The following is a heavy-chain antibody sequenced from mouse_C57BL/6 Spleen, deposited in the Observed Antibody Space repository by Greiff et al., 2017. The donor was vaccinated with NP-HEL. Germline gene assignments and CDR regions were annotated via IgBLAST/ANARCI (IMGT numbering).Heavy chain of an antibody. CDR3: ARLDSNEDY. V-gene: IGHV1-7*01. J-gene: IGHJ3*01. D-gene: IGHD2-5*01. CDR1: GYTFTSYW. CDR2: INPSSGYT. Sequence: VQLQQSGAELAKPGASVKLSCKASGYTFTSYWMHWVKQRPGQGLEWIGYINPSSGYTKYNQKFKDKATLTADQSSSTAYMQLSSLTYEDSAVYYCARLDSNEDYWGQGTLVTVSA.